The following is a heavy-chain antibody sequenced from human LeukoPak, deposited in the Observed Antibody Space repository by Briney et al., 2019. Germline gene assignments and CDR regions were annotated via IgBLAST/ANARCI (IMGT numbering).Heavy chain of an antibody. CDR2: IYYSGGT. J-gene: IGHJ6*03. Sequence: SETLSLTCTVSGGSISSYYWSWIRQPPGKGLEWIGYIYYSGGTNYNPSLKSRVTISVDTSKNQLSLKLSSVTAADTAVYYCARTHDFWSGYYYMDVWGKGTTVTVSS. D-gene: IGHD3-3*01. V-gene: IGHV4-59*01. CDR3: ARTHDFWSGYYYMDV. CDR1: GGSISSYY.